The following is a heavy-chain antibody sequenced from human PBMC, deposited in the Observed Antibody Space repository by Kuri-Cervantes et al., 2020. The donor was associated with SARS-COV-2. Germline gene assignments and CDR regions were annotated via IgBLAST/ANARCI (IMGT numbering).Heavy chain of an antibody. CDR2: INHSGST. CDR3: AREYYYDSSGYYYTRYYYYYGMDV. CDR1: GGSFSGYY. D-gene: IGHD3-22*01. V-gene: IGHV4-34*01. Sequence: GSLRLSCAVSGGSFSGYYWSWIRQPPGKGLEWIGEINHSGSTNYNPSLKSRVTISVDTSKNQFSLKLSSVTAADTAVYYCAREYYYDSSGYYYTRYYYYYGMDVWGQGTTVTVSS. J-gene: IGHJ6*02.